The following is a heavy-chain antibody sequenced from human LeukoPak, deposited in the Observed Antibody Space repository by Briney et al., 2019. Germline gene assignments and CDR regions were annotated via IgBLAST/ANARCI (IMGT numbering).Heavy chain of an antibody. V-gene: IGHV1-24*01. D-gene: IGHD3-22*01. Sequence: GASVKVSCKVSGYTLTELSMHWVRQAPGKGLEWMGGFDPEDGETIYAQKFQGRVTMTEDTSTDTAYMELSSLRSEDTAVYYCATGSRCYYNMSAGYDYGMDVWGQGTTVTVSS. J-gene: IGHJ6*02. CDR3: ATGSRCYYNMSAGYDYGMDV. CDR1: GYTLTELS. CDR2: FDPEDGET.